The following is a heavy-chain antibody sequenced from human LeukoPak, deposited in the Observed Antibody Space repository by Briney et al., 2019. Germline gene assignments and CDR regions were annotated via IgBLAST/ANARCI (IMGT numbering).Heavy chain of an antibody. V-gene: IGHV4-59*01. CDR3: ARYWGPYSSGWYYYYGMDV. J-gene: IGHJ6*02. D-gene: IGHD6-19*01. Sequence: PSETLSLTCTVSGGSISSYYWSWIRQPPGKGLEWIGYIYYSGSTNYNPSLKSRVTISVGTSKNQFSLKLSSVTAADTAVYYCARYWGPYSSGWYYYYGMDVWGQGTTVTVSS. CDR1: GGSISSYY. CDR2: IYYSGST.